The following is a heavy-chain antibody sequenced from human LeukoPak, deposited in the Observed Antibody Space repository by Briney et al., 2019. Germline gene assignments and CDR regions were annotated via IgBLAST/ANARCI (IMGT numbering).Heavy chain of an antibody. D-gene: IGHD6-13*01. V-gene: IGHV4-30-2*01. CDR3: ARGRQQLVSYYFDY. Sequence: SQTLSLTCAVSGGSLSSGGYSWSGIRQPPGKGLEWIGYIYHSGSTYYNPSLKSRVTISVDRSKNQFSLKLSSVTASDTAVYYCARGRQQLVSYYFDYWGQGTLVTVSS. CDR2: IYHSGST. J-gene: IGHJ4*02. CDR1: GGSLSSGGYS.